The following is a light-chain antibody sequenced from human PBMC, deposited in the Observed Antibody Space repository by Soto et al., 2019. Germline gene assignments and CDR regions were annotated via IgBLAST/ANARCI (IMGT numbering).Light chain of an antibody. CDR1: QSISNSY. Sequence: EIVLTQSPGTLSLSPGERATLSCRASQSISNSYLAWYQQKPGQAPTLLLYDASSRATGITDRVSGSGSGTDFTLTISRLEPEDFAVYYCQQYERPPFAFGQGTKVEFK. J-gene: IGKJ2*01. CDR3: QQYERPPFA. CDR2: DAS. V-gene: IGKV3-20*01.